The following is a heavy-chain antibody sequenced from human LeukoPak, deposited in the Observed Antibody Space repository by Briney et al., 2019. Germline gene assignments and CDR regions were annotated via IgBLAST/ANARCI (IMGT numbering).Heavy chain of an antibody. V-gene: IGHV3-53*01. CDR1: GFTVGTNY. CDR3: ASRATVTTDRFWFDP. Sequence: PGGSLRLSCAASGFTVGTNYMSWVRQTPGKGLEWVSVIYSGGSTYYADSVKGRFAISRDNSKNTLYLQMNSLRAEDTAVYYCASRATVTTDRFWFDPWGQGTLVTVSS. J-gene: IGHJ5*02. CDR2: IYSGGST. D-gene: IGHD4-11*01.